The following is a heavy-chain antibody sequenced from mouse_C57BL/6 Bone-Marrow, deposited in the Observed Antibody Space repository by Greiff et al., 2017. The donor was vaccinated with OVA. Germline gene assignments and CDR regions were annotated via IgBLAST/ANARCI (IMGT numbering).Heavy chain of an antibody. CDR3: AIYSAYGDYFDD. V-gene: IGHV1-50*01. CDR1: GYTFTSYW. Sequence: QVQLKQPGAELVKPGASVKLSCKASGYTFTSYWMQWVKQRPGQGLEWIGEIDPSDSYTNYNQKFKGKATLTGDTYSSTAYMQLSSLTSEDSAVYYCAIYSAYGDYFDDWGQGTTLTVSS. J-gene: IGHJ2*01. CDR2: IDPSDSYT. D-gene: IGHD1-1*01.